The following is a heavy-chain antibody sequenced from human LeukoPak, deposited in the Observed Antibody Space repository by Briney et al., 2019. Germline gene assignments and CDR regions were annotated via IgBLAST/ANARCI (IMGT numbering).Heavy chain of an antibody. CDR2: ISGSGGST. V-gene: IGHV3-23*01. J-gene: IGHJ4*02. CDR1: GFTFSSYA. CDR3: AKDRSYYDSSGSRFDY. Sequence: PGGSLRLSCAASGFTFSSYAMSWVRQAPGKGLEWVSAISGSGGSTYYADSVKGRFTISRDNSKNTLYLQMNSLRAEDTAVYYCAKDRSYYDSSGSRFDYWGQGTLVTVSS. D-gene: IGHD3-22*01.